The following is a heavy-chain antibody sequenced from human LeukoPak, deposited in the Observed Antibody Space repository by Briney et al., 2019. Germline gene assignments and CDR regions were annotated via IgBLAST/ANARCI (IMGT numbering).Heavy chain of an antibody. D-gene: IGHD3-22*01. CDR3: ARLSANRSAYFFDY. V-gene: IGHV3-66*04. Sequence: GGSLRLSCAASGFTVGSNYMSWVRQAPGKGLEWVSIIYRGGSTNYADSVKGRFTISRDTSKNTLYLQMNSLRAEDTAVYYCARLSANRSAYFFDYWGQGTLVTVSS. J-gene: IGHJ4*02. CDR2: IYRGGST. CDR1: GFTVGSNY.